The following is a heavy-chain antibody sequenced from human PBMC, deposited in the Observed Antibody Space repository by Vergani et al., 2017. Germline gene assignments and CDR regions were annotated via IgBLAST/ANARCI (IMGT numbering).Heavy chain of an antibody. Sequence: EVHLEESGGGLVQPGGSLRLSCAASGFTFGDYYMAWIRQAPGKGLEWVSGISASGAPTYYADSVKGRVTISRDNSKNTLYLQMNSLRVEDTAVYYCARAYGRYDWFDYWGQGTLVTVSS. D-gene: IGHD1-20*01. J-gene: IGHJ4*02. CDR3: ARAYGRYDWFDY. V-gene: IGHV3-23*04. CDR2: ISASGAPT. CDR1: GFTFGDYY.